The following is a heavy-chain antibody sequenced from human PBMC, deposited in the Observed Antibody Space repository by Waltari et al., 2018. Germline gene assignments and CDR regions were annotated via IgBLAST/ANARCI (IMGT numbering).Heavy chain of an antibody. CDR3: ALGREGGDDAFDI. V-gene: IGHV1-8*03. D-gene: IGHD7-27*01. CDR1: GYTFPSSD. Sequence: QVQLVQSGAEVKTPGASVKVFCKASGYTFPSSDINRVRQATGQGLEWMGWMNPNSGNTGYAQKFQGRVTITRNTSISTAYMELSSLRSEDTAVYSCALGREGGDDAFDIWGQGTMVTVSS. CDR2: MNPNSGNT. J-gene: IGHJ3*02.